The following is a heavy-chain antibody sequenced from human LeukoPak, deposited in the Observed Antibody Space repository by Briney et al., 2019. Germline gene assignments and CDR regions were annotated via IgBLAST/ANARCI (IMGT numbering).Heavy chain of an antibody. CDR2: IWYDGSNK. Sequence: GGSLRLSCAASGFTFSSYGMHWVRQAPGKGLEWVAVIWYDGSNKYYADSVKGRFTISRDNSKNTLYLQMNSLRAEDTAVYYCASQTRETAFDCWGQGTLVTVSS. V-gene: IGHV3-33*01. J-gene: IGHJ4*02. CDR1: GFTFSSYG. CDR3: ASQTRETAFDC. D-gene: IGHD1-1*01.